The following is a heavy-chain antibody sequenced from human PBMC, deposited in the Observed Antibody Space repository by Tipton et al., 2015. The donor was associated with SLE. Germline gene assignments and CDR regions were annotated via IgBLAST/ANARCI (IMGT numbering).Heavy chain of an antibody. CDR3: ARAGPGYCSSTSCLDV. CDR2: INHSGST. CDR1: GGSISAYY. Sequence: TLSLTCTVSGGSISAYYWSWIRQPPGKGLEWIGEINHSGSTNYNPSLKSRVTISADTSKNQFSLKLSSVTAADTAVYYCARAGPGYCSSTSCLDVWGKGTTVTVSS. V-gene: IGHV4-34*01. J-gene: IGHJ6*04. D-gene: IGHD2-2*01.